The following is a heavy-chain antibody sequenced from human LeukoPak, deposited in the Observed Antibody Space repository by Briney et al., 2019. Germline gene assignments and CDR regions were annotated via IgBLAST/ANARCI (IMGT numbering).Heavy chain of an antibody. D-gene: IGHD1-26*01. CDR3: ARGGALGMDV. CDR2: ISGVASDI. J-gene: IGHJ6*02. Sequence: GGSLRLSCAASGFTFSDYYMTWVRQAPGKGLEWVSYISGVASDIYYGDSVKGRFTISRDNAKNSVYLQMNSLRAEDTAVYYCARGGALGMDVWGQGTTVTVSS. CDR1: GFTFSDYY. V-gene: IGHV3-11*01.